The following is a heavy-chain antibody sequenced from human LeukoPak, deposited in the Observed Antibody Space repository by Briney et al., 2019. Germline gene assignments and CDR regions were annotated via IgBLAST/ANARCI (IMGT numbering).Heavy chain of an antibody. D-gene: IGHD5-18*01. Sequence: SETLSLTCTVSGGSISSGGYYWSWIRQHPGKGLAWIGYIYYSGSTYYNPSLKSRVTISVDTSKNQFSLKLSSVTAADTAVYYCARELVDTAMDYYYYYGMDVWGQGTTVTVSS. CDR2: IYYSGST. J-gene: IGHJ6*02. V-gene: IGHV4-31*03. CDR1: GGSISSGGYY. CDR3: ARELVDTAMDYYYYYGMDV.